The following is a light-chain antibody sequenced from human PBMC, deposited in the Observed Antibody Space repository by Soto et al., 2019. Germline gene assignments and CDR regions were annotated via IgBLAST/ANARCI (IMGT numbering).Light chain of an antibody. J-gene: IGKJ2*01. V-gene: IGKV3-15*01. CDR1: QSINSE. CDR2: GAS. CDR3: QQGHNWPLP. Sequence: EIVMTQSPATLSLSPGERAALSCSASQSINSELAWYQQKPGQPPRLLIYGASTRATGVPARFTGSESGSEFTLTISGLQSEDFAVYYCQQGHNWPLPFGQGTRLEI.